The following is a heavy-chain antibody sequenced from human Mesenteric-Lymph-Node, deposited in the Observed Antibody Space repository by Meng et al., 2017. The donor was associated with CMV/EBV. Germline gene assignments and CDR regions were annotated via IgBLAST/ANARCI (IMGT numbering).Heavy chain of an antibody. Sequence: GESLKISCAASGFTFSSYAMNWVRQAPGKGLEWVSSISSRTTYIYYADSLKGRFTISRDDAKNSLYLQMHSLRAEDTAVYYCARDLLHLGELSGTFDIWGQGTLVTVSS. D-gene: IGHD3-16*02. CDR2: ISSRTTYI. J-gene: IGHJ3*02. CDR3: ARDLLHLGELSGTFDI. V-gene: IGHV3-21*01. CDR1: GFTFSSYA.